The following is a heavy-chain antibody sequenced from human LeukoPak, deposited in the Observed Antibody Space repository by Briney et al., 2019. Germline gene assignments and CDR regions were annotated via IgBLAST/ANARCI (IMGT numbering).Heavy chain of an antibody. V-gene: IGHV3-7*03. CDR1: GFTFSSYW. CDR2: IKQDGSEK. Sequence: PGGSQRLSCAASGFTFSSYWMSWVRQAPGKGLEWVANIKQDGSEKYYVDSVEGRFTISRDNAKNSLYLQMNSLRAEDTAVYYCARDMGGIVVVPADGYFDYWGQGTLVTVSS. CDR3: ARDMGGIVVVPADGYFDY. D-gene: IGHD2-2*01. J-gene: IGHJ4*02.